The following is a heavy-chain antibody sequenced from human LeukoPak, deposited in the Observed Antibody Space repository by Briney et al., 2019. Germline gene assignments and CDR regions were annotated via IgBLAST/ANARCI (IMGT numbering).Heavy chain of an antibody. V-gene: IGHV1-46*01. CDR2: INPSGGST. D-gene: IGHD2-2*01. J-gene: IGHJ6*02. CDR3: AKDRPSVAKYPPSSGMDV. Sequence: VRQAPGXXLXWMGVINPSGGSTSYAQKFQGRVTVTRDTSTNTVYLDLSSLRFEDTAVYYCAKDRPSVAKYPPSSGMDVWGQGTTVTVSS.